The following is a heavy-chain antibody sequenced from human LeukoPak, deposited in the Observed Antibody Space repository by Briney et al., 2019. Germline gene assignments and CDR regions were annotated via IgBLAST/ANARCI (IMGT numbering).Heavy chain of an antibody. CDR3: PRDMTPNDAFDI. V-gene: IGHV4-4*07. CDR2: IGTSGST. J-gene: IGHJ3*02. CDR1: GVSISNYY. Sequence: PSETLSLTCTVSGVSISNYYWNWIRQPAGKGLEWMGRIGTSGSTNYNPSLKSRVTMSVDTSKNQFSLKLRSVTAADTAVYYCPRDMTPNDAFDIWGQGTMVTVSS.